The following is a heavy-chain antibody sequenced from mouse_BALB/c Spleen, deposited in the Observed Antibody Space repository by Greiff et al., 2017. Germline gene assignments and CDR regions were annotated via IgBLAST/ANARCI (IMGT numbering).Heavy chain of an antibody. CDR3: ARSSRVTTATAFFAY. CDR1: GFNIKDTY. D-gene: IGHD1-2*01. J-gene: IGHJ3*01. V-gene: IGHV14-3*02. Sequence: EVQLQQSGAELVKPGASVKLSCTASGFNIKDTYMHWVKQRPEQGLEWIGRIDPANGNTKYDPKFQGKATITADTSSNTAYLQLSSLTSEDTAVYYCARSSRVTTATAFFAYWGQGTLVTVSA. CDR2: IDPANGNT.